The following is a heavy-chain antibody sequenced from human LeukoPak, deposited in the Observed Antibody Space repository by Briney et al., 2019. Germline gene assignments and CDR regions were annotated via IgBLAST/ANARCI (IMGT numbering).Heavy chain of an antibody. Sequence: HPGGSLRLSCAASGFTFDDYAMHWVRQAPGKGLEWVSGISWNSGSIGYADSVKGRFTISRDNAKNSLYLQMNSLRAEDTALYYCAKDRAYCTNGVCHYYYTTVWTSGAKGPRSPSP. D-gene: IGHD2-8*01. J-gene: IGHJ6*02. CDR1: GFTFDDYA. CDR2: ISWNSGSI. CDR3: AKDRAYCTNGVCHYYYTTVWTS. V-gene: IGHV3-9*01.